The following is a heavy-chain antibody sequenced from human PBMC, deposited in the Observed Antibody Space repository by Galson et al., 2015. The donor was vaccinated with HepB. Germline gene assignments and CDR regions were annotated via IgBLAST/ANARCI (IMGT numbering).Heavy chain of an antibody. CDR2: IRSKAYGGTT. J-gene: IGHJ4*02. Sequence: SLRLSCAASGFTFGDYAMSWFRQAPGKGLEWVGFIRSKAYGGTTEYAASVKGRFTISGDDSKSIAYLQMNSLKTEDTAVYYCRGARHDYVWGSFIDYWGQGTLVTVSS. CDR1: GFTFGDYA. V-gene: IGHV3-49*03. D-gene: IGHD3-16*01. CDR3: RGARHDYVWGSFIDY.